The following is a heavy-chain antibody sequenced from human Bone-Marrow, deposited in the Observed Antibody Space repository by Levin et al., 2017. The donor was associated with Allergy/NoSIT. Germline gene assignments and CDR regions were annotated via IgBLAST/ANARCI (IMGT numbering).Heavy chain of an antibody. CDR2: ISYDGSNK. Sequence: HSGGSLRLSCAASGFTFSSYDMHWVRQAPGKGLEWVAVISYDGSNKYYADSVKGRFTISRDNSKNTLYLQMNSLRAEDTAVYYCARDRGLSEGFDIWGQGTMVTVSS. D-gene: IGHD5-12*01. CDR1: GFTFSSYD. CDR3: ARDRGLSEGFDI. V-gene: IGHV3-30*04. J-gene: IGHJ3*02.